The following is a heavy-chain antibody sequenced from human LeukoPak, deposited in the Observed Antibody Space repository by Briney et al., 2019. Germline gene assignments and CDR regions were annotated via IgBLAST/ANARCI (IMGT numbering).Heavy chain of an antibody. CDR3: ARDAGTYCGGDCYEAFDI. V-gene: IGHV3-7*03. Sequence: GGSLRLSCAASGFTFSSYWMSWVRQAPGKGLEWVANIKQDGSEKYYVDSVKGRFTISRDNAKNSLYLQMNSLRAEDTAVYYCARDAGTYCGGDCYEAFDIWGQGTMVTVSS. D-gene: IGHD2-21*02. CDR1: GFTFSSYW. CDR2: IKQDGSEK. J-gene: IGHJ3*02.